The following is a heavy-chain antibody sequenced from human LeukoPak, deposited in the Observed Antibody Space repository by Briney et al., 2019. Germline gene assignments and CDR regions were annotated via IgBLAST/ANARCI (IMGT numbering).Heavy chain of an antibody. CDR1: GFTFSSYG. CDR2: ISYDGSNK. V-gene: IGHV3-30*18. CDR3: AKDRRITMVRALDY. J-gene: IGHJ4*02. D-gene: IGHD3-10*01. Sequence: GSLRLSCAASGFTFSSYGMHWVRQAPGKGLEWVAVISYDGSNKYYADSVKGRFTISRDNSKNTLYLQMNSLRAEDTAVYYCAKDRRITMVRALDYWGQGTLVTVSS.